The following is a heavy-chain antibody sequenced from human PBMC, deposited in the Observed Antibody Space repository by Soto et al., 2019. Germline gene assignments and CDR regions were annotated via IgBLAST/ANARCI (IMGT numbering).Heavy chain of an antibody. Sequence: PGGSLRLSCGASGFTFRNYGMNWVRQAPGKGLEWVSYIGIGSSTKYYADSVKGRFTISRDNAKNSLYLQMNSLRAEDTAVYYCARDQLYYNDISGRPLNAFDVWGQGTMVTVSS. CDR3: ARDQLYYNDISGRPLNAFDV. J-gene: IGHJ3*01. CDR1: GFTFRNYG. CDR2: IGIGSSTK. D-gene: IGHD3-22*01. V-gene: IGHV3-48*01.